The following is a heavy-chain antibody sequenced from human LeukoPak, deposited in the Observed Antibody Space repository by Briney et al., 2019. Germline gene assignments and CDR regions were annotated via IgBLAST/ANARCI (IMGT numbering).Heavy chain of an antibody. V-gene: IGHV4-59*08. D-gene: IGHD3-10*01. CDR2: IYYSGST. CDR1: GGSISSYY. CDR3: ARHGNYYGSGSYRLPGWFDP. J-gene: IGHJ5*02. Sequence: SETLSLTCTVSGGSISSYYWSWIRQPPGKGLEWIGYIYYSGSTNYSPSLKSRVTISVDTSKNQFSLKLSSVTAADTAVYYCARHGNYYGSGSYRLPGWFDPWGQGTLVTVSS.